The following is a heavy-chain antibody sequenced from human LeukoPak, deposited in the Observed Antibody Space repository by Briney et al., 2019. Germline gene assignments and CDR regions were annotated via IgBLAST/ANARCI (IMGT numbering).Heavy chain of an antibody. D-gene: IGHD6-13*01. CDR1: GFTFSNYP. CDR3: SSPGFASRWSDY. V-gene: IGHV3-23*01. J-gene: IGHJ4*02. Sequence: SGGSLRLSCVASGFTFSNYPMSWVRQAPGKGLEWVSAISGSGGNTYYADSVKGRFTISRDNSKNTLYLQMNSPRAEDTAVYYCSSPGFASRWSDYWGQGTLVTVSS. CDR2: ISGSGGNT.